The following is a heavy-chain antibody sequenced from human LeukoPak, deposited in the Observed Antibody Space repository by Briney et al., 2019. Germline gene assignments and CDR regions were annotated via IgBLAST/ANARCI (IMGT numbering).Heavy chain of an antibody. J-gene: IGHJ1*01. D-gene: IGHD3-16*01. CDR2: IYYRGRT. V-gene: IGHV4-59*08. CDR1: GGSLSSYY. CDR3: ARQSDDLGYFQR. Sequence: SETLSLTCTVSGGSLSSYYWSWIRQPPGKGLEWIGYIYYRGRTKYNPSLQSRVTISVDTSRNQFSLRLSSVTAADTAVYYCARQSDDLGYFQRWGRGTLVTVSS.